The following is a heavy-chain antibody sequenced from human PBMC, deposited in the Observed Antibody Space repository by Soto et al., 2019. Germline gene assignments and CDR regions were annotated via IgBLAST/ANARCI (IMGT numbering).Heavy chain of an antibody. CDR3: ARFAIFGVAPGFDP. CDR1: GACISTNY. V-gene: IGHV4-59*01. Sequence: PSETLSLTCTVSGACISTNYWSWIRQPPGRGLEWIGYIYYSESTNYNSSLKSRVTLSVDTSKNQFSLKLSSVTAADTAVYYCARFAIFGVAPGFDPWGQGTLVTVSS. CDR2: IYYSEST. J-gene: IGHJ5*02. D-gene: IGHD3-3*01.